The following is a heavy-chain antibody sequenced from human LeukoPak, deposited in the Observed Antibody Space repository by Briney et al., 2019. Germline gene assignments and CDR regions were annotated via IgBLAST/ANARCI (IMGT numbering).Heavy chain of an antibody. D-gene: IGHD3-22*01. CDR3: ARDLVPPGYYYDSSGYWSAYYFDY. CDR2: ISGGGVTT. V-gene: IGHV3-23*01. CDR1: GFTFSSYA. J-gene: IGHJ4*02. Sequence: GGSLRLSCAASGFTFSSYAMSWVRQAPGKGLEWVATISGGGVTTYYADSVKGRFTISSDNSKNSLYLQMNSLRAEDTAVYYCARDLVPPGYYYDSSGYWSAYYFDYWGQGTLVTVSS.